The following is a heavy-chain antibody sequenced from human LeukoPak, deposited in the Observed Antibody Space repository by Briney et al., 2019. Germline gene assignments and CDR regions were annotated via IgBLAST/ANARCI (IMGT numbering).Heavy chain of an antibody. D-gene: IGHD2-15*01. CDR1: GGTFSSYA. V-gene: IGHV1-69*06. CDR2: IIPIFGTA. Sequence: SVKVSCKASGGTFSSYAISWVRQAPGQGLEWMGGIIPIFGTANYAQKFQGRVTITADKSTSTAYMELSSLRSEDTAVYYCASRGNCSGGSCYSGVNHWGQGTLVTVSS. J-gene: IGHJ5*02. CDR3: ASRGNCSGGSCYSGVNH.